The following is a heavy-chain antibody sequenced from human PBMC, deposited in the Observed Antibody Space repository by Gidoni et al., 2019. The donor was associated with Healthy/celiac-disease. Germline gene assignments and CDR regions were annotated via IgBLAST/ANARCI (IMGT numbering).Heavy chain of an antibody. V-gene: IGHV4-59*01. CDR1: GGSISSYY. D-gene: IGHD3-22*01. J-gene: IGHJ4*02. CDR2: IYYSGST. Sequence: QVQLQESGPGLVKSSETLSLTCTVSGGSISSYYWSWIRQPPGKGLEWIGYIYYSGSTNYNPSLKSRVTISVDTSKNQFSLKLSSVTAADTAVYYCARDSSGYYYFDYWGQGTLVTVSS. CDR3: ARDSSGYYYFDY.